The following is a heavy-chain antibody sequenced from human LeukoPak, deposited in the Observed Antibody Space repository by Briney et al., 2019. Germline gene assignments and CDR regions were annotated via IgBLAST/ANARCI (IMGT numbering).Heavy chain of an antibody. CDR1: GFAFSDFY. V-gene: IGHV3-11*01. Sequence: PGGSLRLFCAASGFAFSDFYMFWIRQAPGKGLECISYISNSGSTLYYADSVKGRFTISRDNDKNLLYLQMNSLRADDTADYYCARDALGSYDYWGQGTLVTVSS. D-gene: IGHD3-10*01. J-gene: IGHJ4*02. CDR3: ARDALGSYDY. CDR2: ISNSGSTL.